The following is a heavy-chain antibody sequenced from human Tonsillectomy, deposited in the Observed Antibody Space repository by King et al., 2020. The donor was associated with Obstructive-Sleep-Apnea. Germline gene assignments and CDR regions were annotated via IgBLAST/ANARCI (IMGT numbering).Heavy chain of an antibody. V-gene: IGHV3-30*04. Sequence: VQLVESGGGVVQPGRSLRLSCAASGFTFSSYAMHWVRRAPGKGLEWVAVISYDGSNKYYADSVQGRFTISRDNSKNTLYLQMNSLRAEDTAVYYCASSNAIDYWGQGTLVTVSS. CDR2: ISYDGSNK. J-gene: IGHJ4*02. CDR1: GFTFSSYA. CDR3: ASSNAIDY.